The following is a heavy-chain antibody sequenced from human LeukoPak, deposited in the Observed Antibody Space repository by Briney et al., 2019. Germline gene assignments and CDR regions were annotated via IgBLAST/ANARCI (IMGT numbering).Heavy chain of an antibody. CDR3: AGYSSSSSVDY. CDR2: INHSGST. J-gene: IGHJ4*02. V-gene: IGHV4-34*01. Sequence: PSETLSLTCAVYGESFSGYYWSWIRQPPGKGLEWIGEINHSGSTNYNPFLKSRVTISVDTSKNQFSLKLSSVTAADTAVYYCAGYSSSSSVDYWGQGTLVTVSS. D-gene: IGHD6-6*01. CDR1: GESFSGYY.